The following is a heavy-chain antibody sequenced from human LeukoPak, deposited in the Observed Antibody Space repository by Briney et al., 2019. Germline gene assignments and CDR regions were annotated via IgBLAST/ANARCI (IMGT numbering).Heavy chain of an antibody. Sequence: SQTLSLTCTVSGGSISSGGYYWSWIRQHPGKGLEWIGYIYYSGSTYYNPSLKSRVTISVDTSKNQFSLNLSSVTAADTAVYICARGGDSRDGYIFDYWGQGTLVTVSS. J-gene: IGHJ4*02. D-gene: IGHD5-24*01. V-gene: IGHV4-31*03. CDR2: IYYSGST. CDR3: ARGGDSRDGYIFDY. CDR1: GGSISSGGYY.